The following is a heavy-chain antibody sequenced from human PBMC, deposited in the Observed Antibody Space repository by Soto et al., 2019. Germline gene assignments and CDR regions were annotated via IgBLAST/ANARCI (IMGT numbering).Heavy chain of an antibody. CDR3: ARGRADSAGSSLGRRMDV. CDR2: IYASGRT. Sequence: QVQLQESGPGLVKPSETLSLTCTVSGVSITPYFWSWIRQPAGKAPEWVGHIYASGRTTYNPSLKSRVTMSVDTSKSQISLNLTSVTAADSATYFCARGRADSAGSSLGRRMDVWGQGTTVTVAS. V-gene: IGHV4-4*07. CDR1: GVSITPYF. D-gene: IGHD3-10*01. J-gene: IGHJ6*02.